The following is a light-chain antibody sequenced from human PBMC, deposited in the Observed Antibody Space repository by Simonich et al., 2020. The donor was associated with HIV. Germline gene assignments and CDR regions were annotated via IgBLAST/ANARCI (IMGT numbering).Light chain of an antibody. Sequence: DIQMTQSPSTLSASVGDRVTITCRDSQSISTWLAWYHQKPGKAPKRLIYQSSSLESGVPSRFSGSGSGTEFTLTVSSLQPDDFATYYCQQYNTFPLTFGQGTRLEIK. CDR2: QSS. CDR1: QSISTW. V-gene: IGKV1-5*03. J-gene: IGKJ5*01. CDR3: QQYNTFPLT.